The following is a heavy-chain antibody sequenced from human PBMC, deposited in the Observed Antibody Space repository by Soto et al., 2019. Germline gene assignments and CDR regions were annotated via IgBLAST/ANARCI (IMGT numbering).Heavy chain of an antibody. J-gene: IGHJ4*02. V-gene: IGHV4-31*03. D-gene: IGHD6-19*01. Sequence: PSETLSLTCTVSGVSISSGGYYWRWIRQHPGKGLEWIGYIYYSGSTYYNPSLKSRVTISVDTSKNQFSLKLSSVTAADTAVYYCARDEAVAGLGYWGQGTLVTVSS. CDR3: ARDEAVAGLGY. CDR2: IYYSGST. CDR1: GVSISSGGYY.